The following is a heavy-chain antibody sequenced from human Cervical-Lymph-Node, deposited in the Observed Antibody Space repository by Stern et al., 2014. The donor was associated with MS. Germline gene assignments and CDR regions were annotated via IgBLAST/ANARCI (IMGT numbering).Heavy chain of an antibody. CDR1: GFTLSANY. CDR3: ARGGDGDSEPEPFDY. D-gene: IGHD3-16*01. Sequence: QMQLEESGGGVVKPARSLRLTCTASGFTLSANYMSWIRQPPARGLERVSSTSRSSYTAYAASPTGRFTVSRAHATTSLHLLLHRLRADDTGVYYGARGGDGDSEPEPFDYWGQGTLVTVSS. J-gene: IGHJ4*02. V-gene: IGHV3-11*06. CDR2: TSRSSYT.